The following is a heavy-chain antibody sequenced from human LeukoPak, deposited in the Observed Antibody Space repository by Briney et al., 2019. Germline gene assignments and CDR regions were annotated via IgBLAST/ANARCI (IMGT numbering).Heavy chain of an antibody. D-gene: IGHD2-15*01. CDR1: GGSISNYY. V-gene: IGHV4-59*08. J-gene: IGHJ3*02. Sequence: PETLSLTCTVSGGSISNYYWSWIRQPPGKGLEWIGYIYYSGSTNYNPSLKSRVTISVDTSKNQFSLKLTSLTAADTAVYYCARYGRRGLLDAFDIWGQGTMVTVSS. CDR3: ARYGRRGLLDAFDI. CDR2: IYYSGST.